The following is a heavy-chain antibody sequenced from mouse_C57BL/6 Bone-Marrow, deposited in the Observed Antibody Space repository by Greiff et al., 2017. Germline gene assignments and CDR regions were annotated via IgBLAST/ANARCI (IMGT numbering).Heavy chain of an antibody. J-gene: IGHJ2*01. Sequence: QVQLQQPGAELVRPGTSVKLSCKASGYTFTSYWMHWVKQRPGQGLEWIGVIDPSDSYTNYNQKFKGKATLTVDTSSSTAYMQLSSLTSEDSAVNYCARGWLQYYIDYWGQGTTLTVSS. D-gene: IGHD2-2*01. CDR1: GYTFTSYW. CDR2: IDPSDSYT. V-gene: IGHV1-59*01. CDR3: ARGWLQYYIDY.